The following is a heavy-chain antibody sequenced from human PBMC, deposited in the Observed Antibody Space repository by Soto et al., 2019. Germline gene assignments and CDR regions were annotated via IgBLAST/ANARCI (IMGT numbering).Heavy chain of an antibody. J-gene: IGHJ5*02. CDR2: ISAYNGNT. CDR1: GYTFTSYG. V-gene: IGHV1-18*01. Sequence: ASVKVSCKASGYTFTSYGISWVRQAPGQGLEWMGWISAYNGNTNYAQKLQGRVTMTTDTSTSTAYMELRSLRSDDTAVYYCARDRRYCSGGSCNNWFDPWGQGTLVTVS. CDR3: ARDRRYCSGGSCNNWFDP. D-gene: IGHD2-15*01.